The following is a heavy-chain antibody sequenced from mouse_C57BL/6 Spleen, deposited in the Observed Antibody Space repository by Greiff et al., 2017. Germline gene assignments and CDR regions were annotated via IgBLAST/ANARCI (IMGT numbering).Heavy chain of an antibody. CDR1: GYTFTSYW. CDR3: ARYDDGYPFDY. CDR2: IDPSDSYT. V-gene: IGHV1-69*01. Sequence: QVQLQQPGAELVMPGASVKLSCKASGYTFTSYWMHWVKQRPGQGLEWIGEIDPSDSYTNYYQKFKGKSTLTVDKSSSTAYMQLSSLTSEDSAVYYCARYDDGYPFDYWGQGTTLTVSS. D-gene: IGHD2-3*01. J-gene: IGHJ2*01.